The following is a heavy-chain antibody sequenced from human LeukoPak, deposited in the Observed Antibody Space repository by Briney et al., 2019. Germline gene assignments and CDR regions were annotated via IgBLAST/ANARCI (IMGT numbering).Heavy chain of an antibody. CDR1: GGSFRGYY. CDR3: AAFGESRFRWFDP. D-gene: IGHD3-10*01. V-gene: IGHV4-34*01. CDR2: INHSGST. J-gene: IGHJ5*02. Sequence: SETLSLTCAVYGGSFRGYYWSWIRQPPGKGLEWIGEINHSGSTNYNPSLKSRVTISVDTSKNQFSLKLSSVTAADTAAYYCAAFGESRFRWFDPWGQGTLVTVSS.